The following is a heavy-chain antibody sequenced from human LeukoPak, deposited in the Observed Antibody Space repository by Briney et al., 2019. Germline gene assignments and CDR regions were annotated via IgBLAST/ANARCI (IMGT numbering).Heavy chain of an antibody. J-gene: IGHJ4*02. Sequence: PSETLSLTCSVSNGSISSDYWSWIRQPPGKGLEWIGNVYYTEYTNCNPSFKSRVTISQDTSKNQFSLKLTSLTAADTAIYYCARDMRRHGESGYGFDYWGQGIRVTVSS. CDR3: ARDMRRHGESGYGFDY. CDR2: VYYTEYT. CDR1: NGSISSDY. D-gene: IGHD5-12*01. V-gene: IGHV4-59*01.